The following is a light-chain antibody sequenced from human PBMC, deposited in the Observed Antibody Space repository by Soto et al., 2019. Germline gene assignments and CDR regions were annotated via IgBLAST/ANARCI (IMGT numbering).Light chain of an antibody. CDR3: QSYDSSLSEVV. Sequence: QPVLTQPPSVSGAPGQRVTLSCTGSSSDIGAGYDVHWYQHLPGTAPKLLIYGDNNRPSGVPDRLSGSKSGTSASLAITGLQAEDEADYYCQSYDSSLSEVVFGGGTKLTVL. CDR1: SSDIGAGYD. J-gene: IGLJ3*02. CDR2: GDN. V-gene: IGLV1-40*01.